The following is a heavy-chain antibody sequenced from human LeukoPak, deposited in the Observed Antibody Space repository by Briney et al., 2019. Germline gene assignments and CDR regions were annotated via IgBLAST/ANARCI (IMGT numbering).Heavy chain of an antibody. CDR3: ARQGSWYGFFDY. CDR2: IYYSGST. CDR1: GGSISSYY. D-gene: IGHD6-13*01. Sequence: SETLFLTCTVSGGSISSYYWSWIRQPPGKGLEWIGYIYYSGSTNYNPSLKSRVTISVDTSKNQFSLKLSSVTAADTAVYYCARQGSWYGFFDYWGQGTLVTVSS. J-gene: IGHJ4*02. V-gene: IGHV4-59*08.